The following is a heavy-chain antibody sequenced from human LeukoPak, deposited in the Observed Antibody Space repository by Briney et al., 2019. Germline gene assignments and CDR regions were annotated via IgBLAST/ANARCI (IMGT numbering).Heavy chain of an antibody. CDR2: INHSGST. Sequence: SETLSLTCAVDGGSFSGYYWSWIRQPPGKGLEWIGEINHSGSTNYNPSLKSRVTISVDTSKNQFSLKLSSVTAADTAVYYCARHESGSYWAGAFDIWGQGTMVTVSS. CDR3: ARHESGSYWAGAFDI. V-gene: IGHV4-34*01. CDR1: GGSFSGYY. D-gene: IGHD1-26*01. J-gene: IGHJ3*02.